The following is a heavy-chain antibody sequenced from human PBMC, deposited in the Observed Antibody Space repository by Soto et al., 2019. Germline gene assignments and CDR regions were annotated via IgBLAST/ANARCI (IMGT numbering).Heavy chain of an antibody. CDR2: IDQPGAYT. D-gene: IGHD3-3*01. J-gene: IGHJ5*02. Sequence: GGSRILSCAAYGYYISGHTMSWVRQGPGTGLECVSSIDQPGAYTNYAESVPGRFTISRDNSRNTLDLQMNSLRAADTALYYCVSWIFAHLGPWSQGT. CDR3: VSWIFAHLGP. V-gene: IGHV3-23*05. CDR1: GYYISGHT.